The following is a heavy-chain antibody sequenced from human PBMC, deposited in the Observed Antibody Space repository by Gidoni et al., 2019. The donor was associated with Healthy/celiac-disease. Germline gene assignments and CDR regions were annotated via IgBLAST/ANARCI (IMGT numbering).Heavy chain of an antibody. D-gene: IGHD1-7*01. V-gene: IGHV3-21*01. CDR2: TSSRSSYT. CDR1: GSAVGSSS. CDR3: ARGLELRDFDAFDI. Sequence: VPLVESGGGLVKPAGSLELCCAASGSAVGSSSMNWVRPDPGKGLECVSSTSSRSSYTYSAHSVKGRYTISTDNAKNSLYLQMNSLRAQDTAVYYCARGLELRDFDAFDIWGQGTMVTVSS. J-gene: IGHJ3*02.